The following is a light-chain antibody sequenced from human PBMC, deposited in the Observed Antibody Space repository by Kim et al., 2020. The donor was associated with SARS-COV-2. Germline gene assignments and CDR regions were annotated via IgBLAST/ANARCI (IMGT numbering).Light chain of an antibody. CDR3: QHRSNWPT. Sequence: SLSPGERAALSSRASQSVSSYLTWYQQKRDQAPRLLIYDASNRATGILARFSSSGSGTDFTLTISSLEPEDFAVYYCQHRSNWPTFGPGTKVNIK. CDR2: DAS. V-gene: IGKV3-11*01. J-gene: IGKJ3*01. CDR1: QSVSSY.